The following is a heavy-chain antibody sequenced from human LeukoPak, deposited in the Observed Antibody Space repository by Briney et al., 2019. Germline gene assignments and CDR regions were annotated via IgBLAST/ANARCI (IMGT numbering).Heavy chain of an antibody. Sequence: PGRSLRLSCAASGFTFSNYGMHWVRQAPGKGLEWVAVIWYDGSNKYYADSVKGRFTTSRDNSKNTLYLQMNSLRAEDTAVYYCARDRDPYDFWSGYPFDYWGQGTLATVSS. CDR2: IWYDGSNK. D-gene: IGHD3-3*01. V-gene: IGHV3-33*08. J-gene: IGHJ4*02. CDR1: GFTFSNYG. CDR3: ARDRDPYDFWSGYPFDY.